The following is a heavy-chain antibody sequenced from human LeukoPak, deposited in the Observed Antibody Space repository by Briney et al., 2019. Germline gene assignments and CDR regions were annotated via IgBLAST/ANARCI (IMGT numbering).Heavy chain of an antibody. Sequence: GSLRLSCAASGFTFSSYAMHWVRQAPGKGLEWVAVISYDGSNKYYADSVKGRFTISRDNSKNTLYLQMNSLRAEDTAVYYCARDGVGAFDNWGQGTTVTVSS. V-gene: IGHV3-30-3*01. J-gene: IGHJ3*02. CDR2: ISYDGSNK. CDR3: ARDGVGAFDN. D-gene: IGHD2-8*01. CDR1: GFTFSSYA.